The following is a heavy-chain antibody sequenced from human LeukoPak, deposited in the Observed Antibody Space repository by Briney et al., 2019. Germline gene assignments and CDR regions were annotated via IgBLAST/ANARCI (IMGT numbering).Heavy chain of an antibody. CDR3: ATDSSGYYPYYFDY. CDR1: GGSISSSSYY. Sequence: PSETLSLTCTVSGGSISSSSYYWGWIRQPPGKGLEWIGYIYYSGSTNYNPSLKSRVTISVDTSKNQFSLKLSSVTAADTAVYYCATDSSGYYPYYFDYWGQGTLVTVSS. CDR2: IYYSGST. V-gene: IGHV4-61*05. J-gene: IGHJ4*02. D-gene: IGHD3-22*01.